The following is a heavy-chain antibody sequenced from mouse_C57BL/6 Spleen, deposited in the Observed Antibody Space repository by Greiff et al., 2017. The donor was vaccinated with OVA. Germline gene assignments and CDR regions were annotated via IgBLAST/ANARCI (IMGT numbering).Heavy chain of an antibody. J-gene: IGHJ1*03. CDR1: GFTFSSYA. V-gene: IGHV5-4*03. Sequence: EVKLMESGGGLVKPGGSLKLSCAASGFTFSSYAMSWVRQTPEKRLEWVATISDGGSYTYYPDNVKGRFTISRDNAKNNLYLQMSHLKSEDTAMYYCASNYFGNSPWYYDVWGTGTTVTVSS. CDR2: ISDGGSYT. D-gene: IGHD1-1*01. CDR3: ASNYFGNSPWYYDV.